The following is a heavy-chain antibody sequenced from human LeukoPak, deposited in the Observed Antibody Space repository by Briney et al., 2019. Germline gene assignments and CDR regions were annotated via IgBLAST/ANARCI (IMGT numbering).Heavy chain of an antibody. CDR1: GFTVSSNY. CDR3: ARGGRDSSGYSFDY. V-gene: IGHV3-53*01. D-gene: IGHD3-22*01. J-gene: IGHJ4*02. Sequence: PGGSLRLSCAASGFTVSSNYMSWVRQAPGKGLEWVSVIYSGGSTYYADSVKGRFTISRDNSKNTLYLQMNSLRAEDTAVYYCARGGRDSSGYSFDYWGQGTLVTVSS. CDR2: IYSGGST.